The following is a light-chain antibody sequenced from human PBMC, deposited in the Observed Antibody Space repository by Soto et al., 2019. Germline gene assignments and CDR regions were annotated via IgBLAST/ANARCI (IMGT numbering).Light chain of an antibody. Sequence: DIQMTQSPSSLSASVGDRVTITCRASQSISSYLNWYQQKPGKAPKLLISAASSLQSGVPSRFSGSGSGTDYTLTIISLQPEDFATYYWQQSYSTPPSFGQGTKLEIK. V-gene: IGKV1-39*01. J-gene: IGKJ2*01. CDR2: AAS. CDR3: QQSYSTPPS. CDR1: QSISSY.